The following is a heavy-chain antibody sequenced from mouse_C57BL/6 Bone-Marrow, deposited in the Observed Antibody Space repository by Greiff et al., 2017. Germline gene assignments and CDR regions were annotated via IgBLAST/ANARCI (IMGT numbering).Heavy chain of an antibody. CDR1: GFNIKDDY. CDR2: IDPENGDT. D-gene: IGHD1-1*01. J-gene: IGHJ2*01. Sequence: EVQLQQSGAELVRPGASVKLSCTASGFNIKDDYMHWVKQRPEQGLEWIGWIDPENGDTEYASKFQGKATITADTSSNTAYLQLSSLTSEDTAVYYCTNCGSSFYFDYWGQGTTLTVSS. CDR3: TNCGSSFYFDY. V-gene: IGHV14-4*01.